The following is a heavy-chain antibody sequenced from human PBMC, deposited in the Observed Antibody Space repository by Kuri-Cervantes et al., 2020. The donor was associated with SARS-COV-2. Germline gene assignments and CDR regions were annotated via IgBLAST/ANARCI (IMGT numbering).Heavy chain of an antibody. D-gene: IGHD1-20*01. CDR2: ISAYNGNT. Sequence: ASVKVSCKASGYTFTSYGISWVRQAPGQGLEWMGWISAYNGNTNYAQKLQGRVTMTTDTSTSTAYMELRSLRSDDTAVYYCARATLDITGTAPNDYWGQGTLVTVSS. V-gene: IGHV1-18*04. J-gene: IGHJ4*02. CDR1: GYTFTSYG. CDR3: ARATLDITGTAPNDY.